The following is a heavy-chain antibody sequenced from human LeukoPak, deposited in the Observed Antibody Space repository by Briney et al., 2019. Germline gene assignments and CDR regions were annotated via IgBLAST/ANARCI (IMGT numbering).Heavy chain of an antibody. J-gene: IGHJ4*02. V-gene: IGHV4-34*01. D-gene: IGHD6-19*01. Sequence: SESLSLTCAVYGGSFSGYYWSWIRQPPGKGLEWIGEINHSGSTNYSPSLKSRVTISVDTSKNQFSLKLSSVTAADTAVYYCARGLSSGWLYWGQGTLVTVSS. CDR3: ARGLSSGWLY. CDR2: INHSGST. CDR1: GGSFSGYY.